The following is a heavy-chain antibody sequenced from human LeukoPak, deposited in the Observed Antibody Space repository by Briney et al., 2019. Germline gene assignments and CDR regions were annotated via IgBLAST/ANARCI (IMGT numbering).Heavy chain of an antibody. J-gene: IGHJ4*02. CDR2: IYYSGST. CDR3: ARSYSSGPFDL. CDR1: GDSISSYY. D-gene: IGHD6-19*01. V-gene: IGHV4-59*01. Sequence: SETLSLTCTVSGDSISSYYWNWIRQPPGKGLEWIGYIYYSGSTKYNASLKSRVTISLDTSNNQFSLKLRSMTAADTAVYYCARSYSSGPFDLWGQGTLVIASS.